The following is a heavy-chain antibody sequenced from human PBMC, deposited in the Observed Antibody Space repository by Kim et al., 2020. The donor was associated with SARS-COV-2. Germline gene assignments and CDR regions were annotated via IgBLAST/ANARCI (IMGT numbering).Heavy chain of an antibody. CDR1: GFTFSSYA. J-gene: IGHJ4*02. CDR3: ASQGGVYFDY. Sequence: GGSLRLSCAASGFTFSSYAMHWVRQAPGKGLEWVAVISYDGSNKYYADSVKGRFTISRDNSKNTLYLQMNSLRAEDTAVYYCASQGGVYFDYWGQGTLVT. D-gene: IGHD2-8*02. CDR2: ISYDGSNK. V-gene: IGHV3-30-3*01.